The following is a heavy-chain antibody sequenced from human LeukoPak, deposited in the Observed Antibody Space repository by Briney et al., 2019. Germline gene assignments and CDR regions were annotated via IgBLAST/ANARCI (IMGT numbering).Heavy chain of an antibody. Sequence: PGGSLRLSCVASGFSFSNYGMHWVRQAPGKGLEWVAFIRYDGSNKYYADSVKGRFTISRDNSKNTLYLQMNSLRVEDTAVYYCAKYYRESSGSSPLDYWGHGTRVTVSS. CDR2: IRYDGSNK. D-gene: IGHD3-22*01. V-gene: IGHV3-30*02. J-gene: IGHJ4*01. CDR3: AKYYRESSGSSPLDY. CDR1: GFSFSNYG.